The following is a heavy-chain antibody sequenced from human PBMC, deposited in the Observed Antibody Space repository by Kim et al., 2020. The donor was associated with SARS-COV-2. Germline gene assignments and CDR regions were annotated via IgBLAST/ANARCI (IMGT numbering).Heavy chain of an antibody. J-gene: IGHJ3*02. Sequence: SRVTISVDTSKNQFSLKLSSVTAADTAVYYCVRRGLGYCSGGRCTDACDIWGQGTMVTVSS. V-gene: IGHV4-30-2*04. CDR3: VRRGLGYCSGGRCTDACDI. D-gene: IGHD2-15*01.